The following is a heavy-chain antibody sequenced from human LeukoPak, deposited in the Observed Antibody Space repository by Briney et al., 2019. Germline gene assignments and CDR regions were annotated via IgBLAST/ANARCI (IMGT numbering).Heavy chain of an antibody. CDR3: ARGAGFIVVVPAAIVDWFDP. Sequence: SVTLSLTCTVSGGSISSSSYYWGWIRQPPGKGLEWIGSIYYSGSTYYNPSLKSRVTISVDTSKNQFSLKLSSVTAADTAVYYCARGAGFIVVVPAAIVDWFDPWGQGTLVTVSS. CDR2: IYYSGST. D-gene: IGHD2-2*01. J-gene: IGHJ5*02. V-gene: IGHV4-39*01. CDR1: GGSISSSSYY.